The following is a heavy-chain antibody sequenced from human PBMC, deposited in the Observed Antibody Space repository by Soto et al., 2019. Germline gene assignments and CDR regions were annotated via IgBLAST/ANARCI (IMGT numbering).Heavy chain of an antibody. V-gene: IGHV1-18*01. J-gene: IGHJ4*02. D-gene: IGHD3-22*01. CDR1: GYTFTSYG. CDR3: ARDLGQYYYDSSGYYPY. CDR2: ISAYNGNT. Sequence: QVQLVQSGAEVKKPGASVKVSCKASGYTFTSYGISWVRQAPGQGLEWMGWISAYNGNTNYAQKLQGRVTMTTDTSTSTAYMELRSLRSDDTAVYYRARDLGQYYYDSSGYYPYWGQGTLVTVSS.